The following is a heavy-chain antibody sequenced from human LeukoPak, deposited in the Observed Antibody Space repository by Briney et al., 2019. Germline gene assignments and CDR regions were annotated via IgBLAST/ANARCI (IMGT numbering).Heavy chain of an antibody. V-gene: IGHV3-66*01. CDR2: IYSGGST. D-gene: IGHD5-18*01. J-gene: IGHJ5*02. CDR3: ARDQYSYINWFDP. CDR1: GFTVSSNY. Sequence: PGGSLRLSCAASGFTVSSNYMSWVRQAPGKGLEWVSVIYSGGSTYYADSVKGRFTNSRDNSKNTLYLQMNSLRAEDTAVYYCARDQYSYINWFDPWGQGTLVTVSS.